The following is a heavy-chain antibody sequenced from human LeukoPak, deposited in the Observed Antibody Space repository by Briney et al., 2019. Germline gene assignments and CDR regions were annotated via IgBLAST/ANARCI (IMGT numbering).Heavy chain of an antibody. CDR1: GYTFTGYY. D-gene: IGHD3-22*01. CDR3: ARLYDYYDSSGYFDY. V-gene: IGHV1-2*06. CDR2: INPNSGGT. Sequence: ASVKVSCKASGYTFTGYYMHWVRQAPGQGLEWMGRINPNSGGTNYAQKFQGRVTMTRDTSISTAYMELSRLRSDDTAVYYCARLYDYYDSSGYFDYWGQGTLVTVSS. J-gene: IGHJ4*02.